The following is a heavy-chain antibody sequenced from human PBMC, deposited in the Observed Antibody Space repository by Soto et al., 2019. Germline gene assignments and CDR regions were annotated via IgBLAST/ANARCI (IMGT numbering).Heavy chain of an antibody. J-gene: IGHJ6*02. CDR1: GGTFSSYA. V-gene: IGHV1-69*13. D-gene: IGHD6-19*01. Sequence: ASVTVSCQASGGTFSSYAISWVRQAPGQGLEWMGGIIPIFGTANYAQKFQGRVTITADESTSTAYMELSSLRSEDTAVYYCARMVGSGGTNYYYGMDVWGQGTTVTVSS. CDR3: ARMVGSGGTNYYYGMDV. CDR2: IIPIFGTA.